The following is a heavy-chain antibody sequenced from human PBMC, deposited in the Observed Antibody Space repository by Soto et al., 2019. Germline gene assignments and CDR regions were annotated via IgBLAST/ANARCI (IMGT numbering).Heavy chain of an antibody. Sequence: QTLSLTCTVSGGSINSGGFYWSWIRQHPGKGLEWIGYIYYSGTTYYNPSLKSRVIISVDTSKNQFSLKLRSVTAVDTAVYYCARHARYYDILTGYSTLSWFDPWGQGTLVTVSS. V-gene: IGHV4-31*03. CDR3: ARHARYYDILTGYSTLSWFDP. D-gene: IGHD3-9*01. CDR2: IYYSGTT. CDR1: GGSINSGGFY. J-gene: IGHJ5*02.